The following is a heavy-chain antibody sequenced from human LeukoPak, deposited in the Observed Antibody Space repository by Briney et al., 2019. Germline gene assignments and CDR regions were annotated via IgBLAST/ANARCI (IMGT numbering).Heavy chain of an antibody. CDR3: ARGNYYDSSGLDY. J-gene: IGHJ4*02. CDR1: GGSFSGYY. V-gene: IGHV4-34*01. Sequence: SETLSLTCAVYGGSFSGYYWSWIRQPPGKGPEWIGEINHSGSTNYNPSLKSRVTISVDTSKNQFSLKLSSVTAADTAVYYCARGNYYDSSGLDYWGQGTLVTVSS. D-gene: IGHD3-22*01. CDR2: INHSGST.